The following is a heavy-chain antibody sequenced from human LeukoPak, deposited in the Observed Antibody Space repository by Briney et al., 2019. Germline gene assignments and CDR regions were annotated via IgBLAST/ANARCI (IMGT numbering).Heavy chain of an antibody. CDR1: GFTFSSYW. D-gene: IGHD5-18*01. J-gene: IGHJ4*02. CDR3: ARVTRYSYGEAFDY. CDR2: INSDGSST. V-gene: IGHV3-74*01. Sequence: GGSLRLSCAASGFTFSSYWMHWVRQAPGKGLVWVSRINSDGSSTSYADSVKGRFTISRDNAKNTLYLQMNSLRAEDTAVYYCARVTRYSYGEAFDYWGQGTLVTVSS.